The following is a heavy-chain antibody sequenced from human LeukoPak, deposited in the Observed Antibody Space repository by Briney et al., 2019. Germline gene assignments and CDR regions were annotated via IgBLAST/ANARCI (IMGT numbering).Heavy chain of an antibody. V-gene: IGHV3-21*01. J-gene: IGHJ4*02. CDR2: ISSSSSYI. CDR1: GFTFSSYS. CDR3: ARHYFDSYAYDNL. D-gene: IGHD3-16*01. Sequence: GGSLRLSCAASGFTFSSYSMNWVRQAPGKGLEWVSSISSSSSYIYYADSVKGRFTISRDNAKNSLYLQMNSLRAEDTAVYYCARHYFDSYAYDNLWGQGTLVTVSS.